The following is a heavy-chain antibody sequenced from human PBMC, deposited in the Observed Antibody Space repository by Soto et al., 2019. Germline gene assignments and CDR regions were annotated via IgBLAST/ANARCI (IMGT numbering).Heavy chain of an antibody. Sequence: QVQLVQSGAEVKKPGASVKISCKASGYPFTRDYLHWVRQAPGQGLEWMGVIHPSSGSTNYAQKFHDSVTMTSGTASNAVHMELSSLTAEDTAVYCGEGAGGYTSREFDSWGQGTQVTVSS. CDR3: EGAGGYTSREFDS. CDR2: IHPSSGST. CDR1: GYPFTRDY. V-gene: IGHV1-46*01. D-gene: IGHD5-18*01. J-gene: IGHJ4*02.